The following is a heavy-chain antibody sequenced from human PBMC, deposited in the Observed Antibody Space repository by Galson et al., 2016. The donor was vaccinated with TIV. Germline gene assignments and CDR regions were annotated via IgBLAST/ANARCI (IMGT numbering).Heavy chain of an antibody. CDR2: TFYRSKWYN. Sequence: CAISGDSVSSNSAAWNWLRESPSRGLEWLGRTFYRSKWYNDYAPSVKSRITINPDTSKNQSSLQLNSVTPEDTAVYYCARTTPSVFGIIMTLDSGGQGSLVPVSS. V-gene: IGHV6-1*01. D-gene: IGHD3-16*01. J-gene: IGHJ4*02. CDR3: ARTTPSVFGIIMTLDS. CDR1: GDSVSSNSAA.